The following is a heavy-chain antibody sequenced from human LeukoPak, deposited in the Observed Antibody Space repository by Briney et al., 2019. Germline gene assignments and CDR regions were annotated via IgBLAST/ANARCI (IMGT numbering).Heavy chain of an antibody. CDR1: GFTFINAW. CDR3: ATVYAGSAWYFDL. D-gene: IGHD4-23*01. CDR2: IKSRADGETI. Sequence: GGSLRLSCAAPGFTFINAWMSWVRQAPGKGLEWVGRIKSRADGETIDYAAPVKGRVTISRGDSKNILYLQMNSLETEDTAVYYCATVYAGSAWYFDLWGRGTLVTVSS. V-gene: IGHV3-15*01. J-gene: IGHJ2*01.